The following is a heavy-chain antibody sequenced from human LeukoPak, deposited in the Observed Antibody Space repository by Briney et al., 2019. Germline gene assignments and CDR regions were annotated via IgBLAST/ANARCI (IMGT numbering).Heavy chain of an antibody. CDR2: IFHSGGT. V-gene: IGHV4-30-4*01. Sequence: SETLSLTCTVSGGSITSGDYYWSWIRQPPGKDLEWIGYIFHSGGTYYKPSLKSRVTISVDTSKNQFSLKVSSVTAADTAVYYCARTVGARTFYFDHWGHGTLVTVSS. D-gene: IGHD1-26*01. CDR1: GGSITSGDYY. CDR3: ARTVGARTFYFDH. J-gene: IGHJ4*01.